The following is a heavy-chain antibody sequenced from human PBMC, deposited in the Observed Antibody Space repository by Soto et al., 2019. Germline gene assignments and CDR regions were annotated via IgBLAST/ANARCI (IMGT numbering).Heavy chain of an antibody. D-gene: IGHD2-8*02. CDR1: GGSISRGGYY. J-gene: IGHJ4*02. Sequence: SETLSLTCTVSGGSISRGGYYWNWIRQHPGKGLEWIGEINHSGSTNYNPSLKSRVTISVDTSKNQFSLKLTSVTAANTAVYYCARDKITGLFDYWGQGTLVTVSS. CDR3: ARDKITGLFDY. V-gene: IGHV4-39*07. CDR2: INHSGST.